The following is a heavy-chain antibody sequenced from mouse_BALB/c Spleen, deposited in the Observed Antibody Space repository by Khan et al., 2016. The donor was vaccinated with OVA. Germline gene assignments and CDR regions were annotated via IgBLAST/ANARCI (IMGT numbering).Heavy chain of an antibody. V-gene: IGHV1-4*01. CDR3: VRGGAYHRNDRGFAY. J-gene: IGHJ3*01. CDR2: INPSNGYT. D-gene: IGHD2-14*01. CDR1: GYTFTSYT. Sequence: QVQLKQSGAELARPGASVKMSCKASGYTFTSYTIHWIKKRPGQGLEWIGYINPSNGYTYYNQKFKDKATLTTDKSSTTAYLQLSSLTSDDSAVYDWVRGGAYHRNDRGFAYWGQGTLVTVSA.